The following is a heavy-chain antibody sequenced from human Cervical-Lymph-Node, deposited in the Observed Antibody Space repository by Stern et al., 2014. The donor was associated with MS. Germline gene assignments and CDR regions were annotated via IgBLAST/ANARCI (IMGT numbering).Heavy chain of an antibody. V-gene: IGHV3-30*18. CDR3: AKSYPYYYDSSGEWGYFDL. J-gene: IGHJ2*01. Sequence: QVQLVQSGGGVVQPGRSLRLSCAASGFTFSSYGLHWVRQAPGKGLEWVAVISSDGSNKYYADSVKGRFTISRDNSKNTLYLQMNSLRAEDTAVYYCAKSYPYYYDSSGEWGYFDLWGRGTLVTVSS. D-gene: IGHD3-22*01. CDR2: ISSDGSNK. CDR1: GFTFSSYG.